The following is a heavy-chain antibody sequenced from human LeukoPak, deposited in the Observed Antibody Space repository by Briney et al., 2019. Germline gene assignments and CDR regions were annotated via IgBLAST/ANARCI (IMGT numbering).Heavy chain of an antibody. CDR2: INPNSGGT. CDR1: GYTFTGYY. V-gene: IGHV1-2*04. J-gene: IGHJ6*04. Sequence: ASVKVSCKASGYTFTGYYMHWVRQAPGQGLEWMGWINPNSGGTNYAQKFQGWVTMTRDTSISTAYMELSRLRSDDTAVYYCARGPNLAAAGHYYYYYGMDVWGKGTTVTVSS. D-gene: IGHD6-25*01. CDR3: ARGPNLAAAGHYYYYYGMDV.